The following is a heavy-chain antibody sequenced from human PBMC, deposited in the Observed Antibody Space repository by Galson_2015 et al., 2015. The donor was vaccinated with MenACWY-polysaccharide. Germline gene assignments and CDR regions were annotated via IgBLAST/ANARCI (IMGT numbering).Heavy chain of an antibody. CDR1: GYTFTSYD. Sequence: SVKVSRKASGYTFTSYDINWVRQATGQGLEWMGWMSPNTAKTGYPQKFQGRVTMTRNNSISTAYMELSSLTSEDTAVYYCARGRRDTAVAATAAVFLDYWGQGILVTVSS. CDR2: MSPNTAKT. V-gene: IGHV1-8*01. J-gene: IGHJ4*02. D-gene: IGHD6-19*01. CDR3: ARGRRDTAVAATAAVFLDY.